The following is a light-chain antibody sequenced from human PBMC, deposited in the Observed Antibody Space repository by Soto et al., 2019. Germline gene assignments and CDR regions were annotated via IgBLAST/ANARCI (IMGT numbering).Light chain of an antibody. CDR1: SSNIGSNT. CDR3: AAWDDSLNGVL. CDR2: NNN. J-gene: IGLJ2*01. Sequence: QSVLTQPPSASGTPGQRVTISCSGSSSNIGSNTVNWYQQLPGTTPQFLIYNNNHRPSGVPDRFSCCKSGTYAALAISGLQSEDEEDYYCAAWDDSLNGVLFGGGTKVTVL. V-gene: IGLV1-44*01.